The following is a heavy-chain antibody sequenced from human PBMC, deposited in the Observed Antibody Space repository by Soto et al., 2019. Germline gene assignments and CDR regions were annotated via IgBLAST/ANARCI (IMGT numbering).Heavy chain of an antibody. J-gene: IGHJ4*02. CDR2: ISFDGSNK. Sequence: QVQLVESGGGVVQPGRSLRLSCAASGFTFSSYGTHWVRQAPGKGLEWVAVISFDGSNKYYADSVQGRFTISRDNSKNTLYLQMNSLRAEDTAVYYCANDPGYGDYEDYFDYWGQGTLVTVSS. V-gene: IGHV3-30*18. CDR1: GFTFSSYG. D-gene: IGHD4-17*01. CDR3: ANDPGYGDYEDYFDY.